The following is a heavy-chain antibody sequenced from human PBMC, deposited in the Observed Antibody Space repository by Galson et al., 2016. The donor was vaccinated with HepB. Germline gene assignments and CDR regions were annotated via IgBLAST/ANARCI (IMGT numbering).Heavy chain of an antibody. CDR2: IYPGNSDI. Sequence: QSGAEVKKPGESLNISCQGSGYIFTTYWTVWVRQMSGRGLEWVGSIYPGNSDIKYSPSFQGQVTISADKSLSTAYLQWRSLKDSDTAVYYCARQPHFDILTGYRFDPWGQGTLVIVSS. CDR1: GYIFTTYW. J-gene: IGHJ5*02. CDR3: ARQPHFDILTGYRFDP. V-gene: IGHV5-51*01. D-gene: IGHD3-9*01.